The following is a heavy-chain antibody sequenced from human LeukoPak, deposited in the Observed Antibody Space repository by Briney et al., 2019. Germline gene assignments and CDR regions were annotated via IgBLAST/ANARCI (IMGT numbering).Heavy chain of an antibody. D-gene: IGHD3-10*01. CDR3: AREWRVTMVRGVISNWFDP. V-gene: IGHV4-59*01. Sequence: SETLSLTCTVSGGSISSYYWSWIRQPPGKGLEWIGYIYYSGSTNYNPSLKRRVTISVDTSKNQFSLKLSSVTAADTAVYYCAREWRVTMVRGVISNWFDPWGQGTLVTVSS. CDR1: GGSISSYY. J-gene: IGHJ5*02. CDR2: IYYSGST.